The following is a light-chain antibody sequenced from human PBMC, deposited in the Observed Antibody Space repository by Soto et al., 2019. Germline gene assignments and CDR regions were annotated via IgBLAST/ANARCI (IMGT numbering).Light chain of an antibody. V-gene: IGLV2-23*02. CDR1: SSDVVSYNL. CDR3: CSYAGSSTSPYV. CDR2: EVS. J-gene: IGLJ1*01. Sequence: QSALTQPASVSGSPGQSITISCTGTSSDVVSYNLVPWYQQHPGKAPKLMIYEVSKRPSGVSNRFSGSKSGNTASLTISGLQAEDEADYYCCSYAGSSTSPYVFGTGTKVTVL.